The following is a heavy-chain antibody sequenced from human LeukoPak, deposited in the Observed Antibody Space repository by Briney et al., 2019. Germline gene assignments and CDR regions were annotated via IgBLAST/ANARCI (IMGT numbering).Heavy chain of an antibody. CDR1: GGSISSGGYY. D-gene: IGHD3-10*01. CDR2: INHSGST. V-gene: IGHV4-39*07. J-gene: IGHJ5*02. Sequence: PSETLSLTCTVSGGSISSGGYYWSWIRQPPGTGLEWIGEINHSGSTNYNPSLKSRVTISVDTSKNQFSLKLSSVTAADTAVYYCARGRRGYGSGRWSNNWFDPWGQGTLVTVSS. CDR3: ARGRRGYGSGRWSNNWFDP.